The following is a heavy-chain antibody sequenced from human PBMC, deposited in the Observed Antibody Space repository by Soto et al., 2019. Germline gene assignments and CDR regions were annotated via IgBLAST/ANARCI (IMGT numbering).Heavy chain of an antibody. J-gene: IGHJ2*01. CDR2: IYYSGST. V-gene: IGHV4-39*01. CDR3: ARSYDYIWGSHRRPYNWYFDL. CDR1: GGSISSSSYY. Sequence: QLQLQESGPGLVKPSETLSLTCTVSGGSISSSSYYWGWIRQPPGKGLEWIGSIYYSGSTYYNPSLKSRVTISVDTSKNQFSLKLSPVTAADTAVYYCARSYDYIWGSHRRPYNWYFDLWGRGTLVTVSS. D-gene: IGHD3-16*02.